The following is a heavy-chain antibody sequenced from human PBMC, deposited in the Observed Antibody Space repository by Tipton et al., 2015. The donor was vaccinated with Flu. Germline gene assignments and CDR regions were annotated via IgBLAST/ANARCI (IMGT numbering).Heavy chain of an antibody. CDR3: ARDFCSSTSCPFHP. CDR2: IFHTGST. J-gene: IGHJ5*02. CDR1: GASISSGGYS. Sequence: TLSLTCTISGASISSGGYSWAWIRQAPGKGLEWIGFIFHTGSTVYSPSLKSRVTMSVDKSKNQFSLKLTSVTAADTAVYYCARDFCSSTSCPFHPWGRGTLATVSS. D-gene: IGHD2-2*01. V-gene: IGHV4-30-2*01.